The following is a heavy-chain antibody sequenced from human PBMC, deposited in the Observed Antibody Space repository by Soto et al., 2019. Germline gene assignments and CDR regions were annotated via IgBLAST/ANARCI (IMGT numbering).Heavy chain of an antibody. Sequence: QVQLVQSGAEVKKPGASVKVSCKASGYTFTGYYMHWVRQAPGQGLEWMGWINPNSGGTNYAQKVEGWVTRTRDMSISTAYMELSRVGSDDTAVYYCASAKTSGPGGGTTTSFDYWGQGTLVTVSS. J-gene: IGHJ4*02. D-gene: IGHD1-26*01. CDR3: ASAKTSGPGGGTTTSFDY. V-gene: IGHV1-2*04. CDR2: INPNSGGT. CDR1: GYTFTGYY.